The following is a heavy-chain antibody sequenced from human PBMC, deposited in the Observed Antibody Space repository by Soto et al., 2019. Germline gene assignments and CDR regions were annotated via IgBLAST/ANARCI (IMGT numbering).Heavy chain of an antibody. CDR2: IIPIFGTA. CDR1: GGTFSSYA. CDR3: AREPPTKYSSGWYGDYGMDV. D-gene: IGHD6-19*01. Sequence: QVQLVQSGAEVKKPGSSVKVSCKASGGTFSSYAISWVRQAPGQGLEWMGGIIPIFGTANYAQKFQVRVTITADESTSRAYMELSSLRAEDKAGYYCAREPPTKYSSGWYGDYGMDVWGQGTTVTVSS. J-gene: IGHJ6*02. V-gene: IGHV1-69*01.